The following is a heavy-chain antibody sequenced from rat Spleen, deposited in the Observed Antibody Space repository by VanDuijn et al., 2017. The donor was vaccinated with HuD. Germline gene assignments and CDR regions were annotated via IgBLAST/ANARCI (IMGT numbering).Heavy chain of an antibody. CDR1: GFTFNDHF. CDR2: ISYGDSSGHSST. J-gene: IGHJ4*01. Sequence: EVQLMESNGGLVQPGRSLKLSCAASGFTFNDHFMAWVRQAPTKGLEWVATISYGDSSGHSSTYYRDSVKGRFTISRDNAKSTLYLQMDSLRSEDTATYYCARQGGYNSYVMDAWGQGASVTVSS. CDR3: ARQGGYNSYVMDA. D-gene: IGHD1-4*01. V-gene: IGHV5-29*01.